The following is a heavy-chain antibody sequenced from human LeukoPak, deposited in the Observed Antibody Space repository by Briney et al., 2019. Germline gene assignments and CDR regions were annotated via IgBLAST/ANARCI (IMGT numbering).Heavy chain of an antibody. V-gene: IGHV4-34*01. CDR2: INHSGST. J-gene: IGHJ4*02. CDR1: GGSFSGYY. CDR3: ARSLFADGHHFDY. D-gene: IGHD2-8*01. Sequence: SSETLSLTCAVYGGSFSGYYWSWIRQPPGKGLEWIGEINHSGSTNYNPSLKSRVTISVDTSKNQFSLNLRSMTAADTAVYYCARSLFADGHHFDYWGQGTLVTVSP.